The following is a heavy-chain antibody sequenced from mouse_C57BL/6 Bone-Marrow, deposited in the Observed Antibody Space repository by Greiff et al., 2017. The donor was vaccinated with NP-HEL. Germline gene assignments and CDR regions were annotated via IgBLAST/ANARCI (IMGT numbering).Heavy chain of an antibody. CDR1: GYSFTSYY. V-gene: IGHV1-66*01. CDR2: IYPGSGNT. CDR3: ARGDFPRYWYFDV. Sequence: QVQLKESGPELVKPGASVKISCKASGYSFTSYYIHWVKQRPGQGLEWIGWIYPGSGNTKYNEKFKGKATLTADTSSSTAYMQLSSLTSEDSAVYYCARGDFPRYWYFDVWGTGTTVTVSS. J-gene: IGHJ1*03.